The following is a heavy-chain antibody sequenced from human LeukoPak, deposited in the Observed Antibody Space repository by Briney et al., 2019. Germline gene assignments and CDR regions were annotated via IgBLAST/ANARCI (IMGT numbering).Heavy chain of an antibody. CDR1: GGSISKYY. CDR2: IYYSGTT. V-gene: IGHV4-59*08. Sequence: SETLSLTCTVSGGSISKYYWSWIRQPPGKGLECIGYIYYSGTTNFNPSLKSRVNLSLRTSKNHFSLKLGPLATGDPAAYYCARHGGYSSPYLHWGQGTLVTVSS. D-gene: IGHD6-13*01. CDR3: ARHGGYSSPYLH. J-gene: IGHJ1*01.